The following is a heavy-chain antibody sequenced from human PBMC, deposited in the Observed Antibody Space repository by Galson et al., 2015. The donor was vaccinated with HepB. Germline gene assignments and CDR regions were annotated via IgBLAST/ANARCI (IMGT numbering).Heavy chain of an antibody. CDR1: GFNFSCYN. V-gene: IGHV3-48*02. CDR2: ISISSTTK. J-gene: IGHJ4*02. CDR3: ARDSGYDFDQ. Sequence: ALRLSCAASGFNFSCYNMNWVRQAPGKGLEWVAYISISSTTKYYADSVKGRFTISRDNAKNSLYLQMHGLRDEDTALDYCARDSGYDFDQWGQGTLVTVS. D-gene: IGHD5-12*01.